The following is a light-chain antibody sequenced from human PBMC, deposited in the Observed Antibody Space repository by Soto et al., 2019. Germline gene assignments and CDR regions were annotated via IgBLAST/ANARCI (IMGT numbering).Light chain of an antibody. Sequence: DIQMSQSPLSLSASVGDRVTITCRASQGILNYLAWFQQKPGKAPKSLIYGASTLQSGVPSRFSGSGSGTDFNLTISSLQFEDFGTYYCQQYLYYPRTFGQGTRVEIK. CDR3: QQYLYYPRT. CDR2: GAS. V-gene: IGKV1-16*01. J-gene: IGKJ1*01. CDR1: QGILNY.